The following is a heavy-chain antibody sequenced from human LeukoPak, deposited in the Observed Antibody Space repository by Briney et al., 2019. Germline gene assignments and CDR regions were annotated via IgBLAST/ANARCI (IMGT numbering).Heavy chain of an antibody. CDR2: IYTSGST. CDR3: AREGIAAAGVDFDY. D-gene: IGHD6-13*01. J-gene: IGHJ4*02. Sequence: RIYTSGSTNYIPSLKSRVTMSVDTSKNQFSLKLSSVTAADTAVYYCAREGIAAAGVDFDYWGQGTLVTVSS. V-gene: IGHV4-4*07.